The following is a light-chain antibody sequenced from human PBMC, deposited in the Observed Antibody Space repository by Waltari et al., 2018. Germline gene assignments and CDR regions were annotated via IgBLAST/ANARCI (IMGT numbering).Light chain of an antibody. CDR1: SRNVGSYNY. CDR3: SSYGSSEV. CDR2: EVN. V-gene: IGLV2-8*01. Sequence: QSALTPPPSASGSPGQSVTISCTRTSRNVGSYNYVSWYQQHPGKAPKLIIYEVNKRPSGFPDRFSGSKSDNTASLTVSGLQAEDEADYYCSSYGSSEVFGGGTKVTVL. J-gene: IGLJ2*01.